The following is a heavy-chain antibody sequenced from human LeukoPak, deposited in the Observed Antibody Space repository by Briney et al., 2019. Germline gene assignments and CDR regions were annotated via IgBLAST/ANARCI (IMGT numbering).Heavy chain of an antibody. CDR1: GFTFSSYG. D-gene: IGHD2-8*02. V-gene: IGHV3-33*08. CDR2: IWYDGSDK. Sequence: GGSLRLSCAASGFTFSSYGMHWVRQAPGKGLEWVAVIWYDGSDKYYADSVKGRFTISRDNSKNTLYLQMNSLRAEDTAVYYCARGTGGYYYSMAVWGQGTTVTVSS. J-gene: IGHJ6*02. CDR3: ARGTGGYYYSMAV.